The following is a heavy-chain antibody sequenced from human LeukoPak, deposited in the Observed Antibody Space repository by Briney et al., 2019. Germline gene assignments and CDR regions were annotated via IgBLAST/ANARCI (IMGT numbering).Heavy chain of an antibody. D-gene: IGHD1-26*01. CDR1: GGSFSGYY. CDR2: ISYDGSNK. J-gene: IGHJ6*03. CDR3: ARDSAGATTDYYYYMDV. Sequence: LSLTCAVYGGSFSGYYWSWIRQAPGKGLEWVAVISYDGSNKYYADSVKGRFTISRDNSKNTLYLQMNSLRAEDTAVYYCARDSAGATTDYYYYMDVWGKGTTVTVSS. V-gene: IGHV3-30*03.